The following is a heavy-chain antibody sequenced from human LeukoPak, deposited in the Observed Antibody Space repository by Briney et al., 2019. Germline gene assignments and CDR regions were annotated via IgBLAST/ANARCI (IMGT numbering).Heavy chain of an antibody. V-gene: IGHV1-69*01. CDR2: IIPSFGTA. D-gene: IGHD1-7*01. CDR3: ARDKGYNWNYPYFDY. J-gene: IGHJ4*02. Sequence: ASLKLSCKASGGTFSSYAISWVRQAPGQGLEWMGAIIPSFGTANYAQKVQGRFTITADESTSTAYMELSSLRSEDTAVYYCARDKGYNWNYPYFDYWGQGTLVTVSS. CDR1: GGTFSSYA.